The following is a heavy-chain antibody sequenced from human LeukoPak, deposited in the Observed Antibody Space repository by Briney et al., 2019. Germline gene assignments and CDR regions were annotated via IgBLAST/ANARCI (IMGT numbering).Heavy chain of an antibody. CDR3: TTAAFVGATAY. CDR1: GYTFTSYY. D-gene: IGHD1-26*01. CDR2: INPSGGST. V-gene: IGHV1-46*01. Sequence: ASVKVSCKASGYTFTSYYMHWVRQAPGQGLEWMGIINPSGGSTSYAQKFQGRVTMTRDTSTSTVYMELSSLRSEDTAVYHCTTAAFVGATAYWGQGALVIVSS. J-gene: IGHJ4*02.